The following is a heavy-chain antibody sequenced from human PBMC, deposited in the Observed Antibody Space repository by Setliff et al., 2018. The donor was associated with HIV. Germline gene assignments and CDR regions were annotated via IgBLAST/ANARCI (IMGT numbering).Heavy chain of an antibody. CDR2: IIPILGIA. CDR1: GGTFSSYA. Sequence: VASVKVSCKASGGTFSSYAISWVRQAPGQGLEWMGGIIPILGIANYAQKFQGRVTITADKSTSTAYMELSSLSSEDTAVYYCARGPWFYDSSGYSPFQHWGQGTLVTVSS. CDR3: ARGPWFYDSSGYSPFQH. D-gene: IGHD3-22*01. J-gene: IGHJ1*01. V-gene: IGHV1-69*10.